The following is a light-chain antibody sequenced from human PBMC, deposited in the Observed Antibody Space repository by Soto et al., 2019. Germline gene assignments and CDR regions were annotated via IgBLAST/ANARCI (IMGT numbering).Light chain of an antibody. CDR1: QSVSSSY. CDR3: HQYVRSPWT. CDR2: GPS. J-gene: IGKJ1*01. Sequence: EIVLTQSPGTLSLSPGERATLSCRASQSVSSSYLAWYQQKPGQAPRLLIYGPSSRATGIPDRFSAGGSGTDFTLTISRLEPEDFAVYYCHQYVRSPWTFGQGTKVEIK. V-gene: IGKV3-20*01.